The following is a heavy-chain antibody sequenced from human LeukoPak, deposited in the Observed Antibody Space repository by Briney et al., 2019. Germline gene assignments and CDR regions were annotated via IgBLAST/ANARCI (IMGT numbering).Heavy chain of an antibody. D-gene: IGHD3-22*01. CDR1: GYSISSGYY. CDR2: IYHSAST. V-gene: IGHV4-38-2*02. CDR3: AGGGYDSSGYYSYYFDY. J-gene: IGHJ4*02. Sequence: SETLSLTCTVSGYSISSGYYWGWIRQPPGKGLEWIGSIYHSASTYYNPSLKSRVTISVDTSKNQFSLKLSSVTAADTAVYYCAGGGYDSSGYYSYYFDYWGQGTLVTVSS.